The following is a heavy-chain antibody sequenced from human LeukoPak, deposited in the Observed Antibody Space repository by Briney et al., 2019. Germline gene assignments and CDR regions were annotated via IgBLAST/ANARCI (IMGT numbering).Heavy chain of an antibody. Sequence: SETLSLTCTVSGGSISTYYWTWIRQPPGKGLEWIGYLYYSGTTDYNPSLKRRVTISGDTSKNQFSLKLTSVTAADTAVYYCARLLGGDPYYMDVWGEGTTVTVSS. CDR1: GGSISTYY. V-gene: IGHV4-59*01. CDR2: LYYSGTT. CDR3: ARLLGGDPYYMDV. D-gene: IGHD3-3*01. J-gene: IGHJ6*03.